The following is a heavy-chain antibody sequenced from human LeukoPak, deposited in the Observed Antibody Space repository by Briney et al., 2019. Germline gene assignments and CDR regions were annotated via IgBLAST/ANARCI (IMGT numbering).Heavy chain of an antibody. CDR1: GFTFSSYS. CDR3: ARYGRGVLPYYYYYYYMDV. D-gene: IGHD4/OR15-4a*01. Sequence: GGSLRLSCAASGFTFSSYSMNWVRQAPGKGLEWVSSISSSSSYIYYADSVKGRFTISRDNAKNSLYLQMNSLRAEDTAVYYCARYGRGVLPYYYYYYYMDVWGKGTTVTISS. J-gene: IGHJ6*03. CDR2: ISSSSSYI. V-gene: IGHV3-21*01.